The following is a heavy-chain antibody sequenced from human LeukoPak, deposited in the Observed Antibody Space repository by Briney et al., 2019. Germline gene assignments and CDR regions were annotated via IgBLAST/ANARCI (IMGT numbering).Heavy chain of an antibody. J-gene: IGHJ6*02. CDR1: GFTFSSYV. V-gene: IGHV3-30-3*01. Sequence: GGSLRLSCAASGFTFSSYVMHWVRQAPGKGLEWVAVISYDGNNKYYADSVKGRFTISRDNSKNTLYLQMNSLRPEDTAVYYCARAPRPDFWSGYSNYYYYGMDVWGQGTPVTVSS. D-gene: IGHD3-3*01. CDR3: ARAPRPDFWSGYSNYYYYGMDV. CDR2: ISYDGNNK.